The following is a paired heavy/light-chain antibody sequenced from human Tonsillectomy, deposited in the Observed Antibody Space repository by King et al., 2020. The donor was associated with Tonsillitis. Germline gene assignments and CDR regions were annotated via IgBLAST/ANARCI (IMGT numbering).Heavy chain of an antibody. Sequence: EFQLVESGGGLVQPGGSLRLSCTASGFNFEDHAMHWARQAPGKGLEWVSGISSNSGDLGYVDSVRGRFTISRDNARKSLYLQMHTLRAEDTAVYYCVRDMTRDYKHGNFDFWGQGTLLIVSS. CDR1: GFNFEDHA. CDR3: VRDMTRDYKHGNFDF. CDR2: ISSNSGDL. V-gene: IGHV3-9*01. J-gene: IGHJ4*02. D-gene: IGHD4-17*01.
Light chain of an antibody. CDR1: ELGNKY. J-gene: IGLJ1*01. Sequence: SYELTQPPSVSVSPGQTATITCSGDELGNKYVRWFQQKSGQSPVMVMYRDSTRPSGIPERFSGSNSGNTASLTIRGTQAIDEAEYYCLAWDGSTAVFETGTKVTVL. V-gene: IGLV3-1*01. CDR3: LAWDGSTAV. CDR2: RDS.